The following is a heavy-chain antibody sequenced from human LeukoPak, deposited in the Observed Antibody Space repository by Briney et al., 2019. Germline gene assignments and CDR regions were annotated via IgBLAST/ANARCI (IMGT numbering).Heavy chain of an antibody. CDR1: GFTFSSYW. Sequence: GGSLRLSCTASGFTFSSYWMNWVRQAPGKGLEWVANIKQDGSEKYYVDSVKGRFTISRDNAKNSLYLQMNSLRAEDTAVYYCARDAVDCSGGSCYTPLRYYYYYYGMDVWGQGTTVTVSS. CDR3: ARDAVDCSGGSCYTPLRYYYYYYGMDV. J-gene: IGHJ6*02. CDR2: IKQDGSEK. V-gene: IGHV3-7*01. D-gene: IGHD2-15*01.